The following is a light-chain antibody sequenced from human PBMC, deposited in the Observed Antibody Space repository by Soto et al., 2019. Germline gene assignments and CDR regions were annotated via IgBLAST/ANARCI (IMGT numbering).Light chain of an antibody. Sequence: QSVLTQPASVSGSPGQSIAISCTGTSSDVGGYNSASWYQQHPGKAPKLLIYDVSNRPSGVSNRFSGSKSGNTASLTISGLQAEDEGDYYCSSYSTGGSYVFGTGTKVTVL. CDR2: DVS. V-gene: IGLV2-14*03. J-gene: IGLJ1*01. CDR1: SSDVGGYNS. CDR3: SSYSTGGSYV.